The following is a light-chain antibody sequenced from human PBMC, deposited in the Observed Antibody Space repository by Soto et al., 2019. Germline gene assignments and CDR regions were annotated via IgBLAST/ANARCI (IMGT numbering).Light chain of an antibody. CDR3: SSYAGSDTFV. J-gene: IGLJ1*01. V-gene: IGLV2-14*03. CDR2: HVS. CDR1: SGDVGAYNF. Sequence: QSVLTPPASVSGSPGQSITISCTGTSGDVGAYNFVSWYQHHPGKAPKLIIYHVSDRPSGFSSRFSGSKSGNWASLTISGLHAEDEADYYCSSYAGSDTFVFGTGTKLTVL.